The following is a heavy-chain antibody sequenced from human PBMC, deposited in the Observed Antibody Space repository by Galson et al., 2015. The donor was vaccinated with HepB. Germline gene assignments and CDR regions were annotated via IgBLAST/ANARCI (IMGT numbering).Heavy chain of an antibody. D-gene: IGHD1-14*01. Sequence: AISGDSVSNSSAAWNWIRQSPSRGLEWLGRTYYRSKWYNEYVVSVRSRITINPDTSKNQFSLQLNSVTPEDTAVYYCARDEEIRNAFEYWGQGTLVTVSS. J-gene: IGHJ4*02. CDR1: GDSVSNSSAA. CDR2: TYYRSKWYN. CDR3: ARDEEIRNAFEY. V-gene: IGHV6-1*01.